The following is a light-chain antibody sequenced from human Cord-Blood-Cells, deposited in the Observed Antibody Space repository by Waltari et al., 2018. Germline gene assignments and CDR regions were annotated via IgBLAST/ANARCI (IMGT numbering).Light chain of an antibody. Sequence: DIQLTQSSSSLSASVVDVVTITCRASQSISSYLNWYQQKPGKAPKLLIYAASSLQSGVPSRFSGSGSGTDFTLTISSLQPEDFATYYCQQSYSTPLTFGGGTKVEIK. CDR2: AAS. J-gene: IGKJ4*01. CDR1: QSISSY. CDR3: QQSYSTPLT. V-gene: IGKV1-39*01.